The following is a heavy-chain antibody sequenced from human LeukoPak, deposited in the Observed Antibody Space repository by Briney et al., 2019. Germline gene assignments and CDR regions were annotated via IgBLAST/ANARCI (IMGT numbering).Heavy chain of an antibody. D-gene: IGHD3-10*01. Sequence: GASVKVSCKVSGYTLTELSMHWVRQAPAKGLGWMGGFDPEDGEAIYAQKFQARVTMTEDTSTDTAYMELSSLRSEDTAVYYCATEPRPMVRGAGGYWGQGTLVTVSS. V-gene: IGHV1-24*01. CDR2: FDPEDGEA. CDR3: ATEPRPMVRGAGGY. CDR1: GYTLTELS. J-gene: IGHJ4*02.